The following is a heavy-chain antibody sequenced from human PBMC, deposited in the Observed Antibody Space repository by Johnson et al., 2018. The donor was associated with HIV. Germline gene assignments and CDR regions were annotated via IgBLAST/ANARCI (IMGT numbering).Heavy chain of an antibody. CDR3: ASSYAESDAFDI. Sequence: VQLVESGGGVVRPGGSLRLSCAASGFTFDDYGMSWVRQAPGKGLEWVSGINWNGGRTYYADSVTGRFTISRDNSTNTLYLQMNSLRVEDTAVYYCASSYAESDAFDIWGQGTMVTVSS. J-gene: IGHJ3*02. CDR1: GFTFDDYG. D-gene: IGHD3-16*01. CDR2: INWNGGRT. V-gene: IGHV3-20*04.